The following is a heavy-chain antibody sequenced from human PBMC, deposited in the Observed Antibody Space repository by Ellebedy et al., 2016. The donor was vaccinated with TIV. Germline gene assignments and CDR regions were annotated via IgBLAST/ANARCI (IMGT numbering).Heavy chain of an antibody. CDR2: IAGRTSLI. Sequence: PGGSLRLSCAGSGFNFGAYSINRVRQAPGKGLEWLSYIAGRTSLIYYANSVKGRFTISRDNAKNSAFLQMSNLGDEDTAVYYCVRWGDYEGWDLWGQGTLVSVSS. V-gene: IGHV3-48*02. J-gene: IGHJ5*02. D-gene: IGHD3-22*01. CDR3: VRWGDYEGWDL. CDR1: GFNFGAYS.